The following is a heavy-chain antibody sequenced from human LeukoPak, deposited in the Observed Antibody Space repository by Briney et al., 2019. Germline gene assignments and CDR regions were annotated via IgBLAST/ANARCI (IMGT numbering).Heavy chain of an antibody. V-gene: IGHV4-4*07. Sequence: SETLSLTCTVSGVSISHYYWTWIRQPAGGGLEWIGRIDTSGSTNYNPSLKSRVTMSSDTSNNQFSLNLMSVDAADTAVYYCARGQWQIDYWGQGSLVTVSP. CDR2: IDTSGST. J-gene: IGHJ4*02. CDR3: ARGQWQIDY. D-gene: IGHD6-19*01. CDR1: GVSISHYY.